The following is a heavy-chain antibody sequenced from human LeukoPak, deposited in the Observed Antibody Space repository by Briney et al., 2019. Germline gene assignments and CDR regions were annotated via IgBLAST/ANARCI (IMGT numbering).Heavy chain of an antibody. D-gene: IGHD3-10*01. Sequence: GGSLRLSCAASGFTFSSYVMTWVRQAPGKGLEWVSAISGSGDSTYYADSVKGRFTISGDNSMNTLYLQMNSLRAEDTAVYYCAKVAVRGVIINYFDYWGQGTLVTVSS. CDR2: ISGSGDST. J-gene: IGHJ4*02. CDR3: AKVAVRGVIINYFDY. V-gene: IGHV3-23*01. CDR1: GFTFSSYV.